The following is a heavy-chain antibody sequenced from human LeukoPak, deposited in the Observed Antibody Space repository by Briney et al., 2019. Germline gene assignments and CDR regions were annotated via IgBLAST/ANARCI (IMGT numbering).Heavy chain of an antibody. CDR3: ARASDAYYYDSSGYYSALYFDY. V-gene: IGHV1-2*02. D-gene: IGHD3-22*01. CDR2: INPNSGGT. Sequence: ASVNLSCKASGYTFTGYYMHWVPHAPRQGLEWMGWINPNSGGTNYAQKFQGRVIMSRDTSISTAYMGLSRLRSDDTAVYYCARASDAYYYDSSGYYSALYFDYWGQGTLVTVSS. CDR1: GYTFTGYY. J-gene: IGHJ4*02.